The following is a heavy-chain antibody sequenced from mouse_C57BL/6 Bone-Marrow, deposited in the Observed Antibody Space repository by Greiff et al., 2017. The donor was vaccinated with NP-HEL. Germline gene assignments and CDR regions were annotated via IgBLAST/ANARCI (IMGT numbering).Heavy chain of an antibody. CDR3: ASRLGRGYFDV. V-gene: IGHV2-6*01. D-gene: IGHD4-1*01. CDR2: IWGVGST. CDR1: GFSLTSYG. Sequence: VKLMESGPGLVAPSQSLSITCTVSGFSLTSYGVDWVRQSPGKGLEWLGVIWGVGSTNYNSALKYRLSISKDNSKSQVFLKMNRLQTDDTAMYYCASRLGRGYFDVWGTGTTVTVSS. J-gene: IGHJ1*03.